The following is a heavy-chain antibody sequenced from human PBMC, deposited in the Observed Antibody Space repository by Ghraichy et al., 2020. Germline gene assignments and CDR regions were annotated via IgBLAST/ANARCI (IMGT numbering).Heavy chain of an antibody. Sequence: SETLSLTCTVSGGSISSYYWSWIRQPAGKGLEWIGRIYTSGSTNYNPSLKSRVTMSVDTSKNQFSLKLSSVTAADTAVYYCARAIVATITAYFDYWGQGTLVTVSS. CDR3: ARAIVATITAYFDY. J-gene: IGHJ4*02. V-gene: IGHV4-4*07. D-gene: IGHD5-12*01. CDR1: GGSISSYY. CDR2: IYTSGST.